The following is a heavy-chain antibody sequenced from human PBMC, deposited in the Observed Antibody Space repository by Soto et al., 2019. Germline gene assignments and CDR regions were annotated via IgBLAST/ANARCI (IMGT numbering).Heavy chain of an antibody. CDR3: TRTLLWFGELLFDAFDI. J-gene: IGHJ3*02. D-gene: IGHD3-10*01. CDR2: IRSKAYGGTT. Sequence: GGSLRLSCTASGFTFGDYAMSWFRQAPGKGLEWVGFIRSKAYGGTTEYAASVKGRFTISRDDSKSIAYLQMNSLKTEDTAVYYCTRTLLWFGELLFDAFDIWGQGTMVTVSS. V-gene: IGHV3-49*03. CDR1: GFTFGDYA.